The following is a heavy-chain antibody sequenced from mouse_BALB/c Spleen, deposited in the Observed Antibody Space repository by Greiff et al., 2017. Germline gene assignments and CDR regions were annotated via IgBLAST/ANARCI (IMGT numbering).Heavy chain of an antibody. CDR3: ARHYGNFDY. CDR1: GFTFSSYY. D-gene: IGHD2-1*01. J-gene: IGHJ2*01. Sequence: DVMLVESGGGLVKLGGSLKLSCAASGFTFSSYYMSWVRQTPEKRLELVAAINSNGGSTYYPDTVKGRFTISRDNAKNTLYLQMSSLKSEDTALYYCARHYGNFDYWGQGTTLTVSS. V-gene: IGHV5-6-2*01. CDR2: INSNGGST.